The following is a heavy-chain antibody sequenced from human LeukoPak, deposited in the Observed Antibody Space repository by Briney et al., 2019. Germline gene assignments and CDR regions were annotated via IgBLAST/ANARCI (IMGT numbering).Heavy chain of an antibody. J-gene: IGHJ3*02. V-gene: IGHV3-23*01. CDR2: ISGSGGST. D-gene: IGHD3-10*01. CDR1: GFTVSSNY. Sequence: PGGSLRLSCAASGFTVSSNYMSWVRQAPGKGLEWVSAISGSGGSTYYADSVKGRFTISRDNSKNTLYLQMNSLRAEDTAVYYCAKDYKLLLWTEDDAFDIWGQGTMVTVSS. CDR3: AKDYKLLLWTEDDAFDI.